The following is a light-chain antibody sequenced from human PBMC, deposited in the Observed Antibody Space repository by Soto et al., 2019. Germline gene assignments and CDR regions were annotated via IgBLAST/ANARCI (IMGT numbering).Light chain of an antibody. CDR1: QNIKKY. Sequence: DIQMTQSPASLSASVGDRVTITCRASQNIKKYLNWYQQKPGKAPNLLIYTASRLQVGFPSRFSGSGTGTDYTPTISSLQPEDFATYYCQQSFDTPLTFGGGTKVEIK. J-gene: IGKJ4*01. CDR2: TAS. V-gene: IGKV1-39*01. CDR3: QQSFDTPLT.